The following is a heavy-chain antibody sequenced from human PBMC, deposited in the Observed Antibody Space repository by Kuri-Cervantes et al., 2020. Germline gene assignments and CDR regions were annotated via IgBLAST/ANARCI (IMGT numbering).Heavy chain of an antibody. CDR3: ARERGGESFYYYMDV. CDR2: IYYSGNT. V-gene: IGHV4-30-4*08. J-gene: IGHJ6*03. CDR1: GDSFNRGDYY. Sequence: LRLSCTVSGDSFNRGDYYWSWIRLPPGKGLEWIGHIYYSGNTYYNPSLKSQVTMSVDTSKNQFSLEPSSVTAADTAVYYCARERGGESFYYYMDVWGKGTTVTVSS. D-gene: IGHD2-21*01.